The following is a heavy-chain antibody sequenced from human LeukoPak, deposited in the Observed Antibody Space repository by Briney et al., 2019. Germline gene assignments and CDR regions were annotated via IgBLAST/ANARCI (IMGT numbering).Heavy chain of an antibody. J-gene: IGHJ4*02. CDR2: IYYSGST. V-gene: IGHV4-59*01. CDR1: GGSISSYY. D-gene: IGHD3/OR15-3a*01. CDR3: ARHRNAVGDHGGLGY. Sequence: SETLSLTCTVSGGSISSYYWSWIRQHPGKGLEWIGYIYYSGSTDYNPSLKSRVTISVDTSKNQFSLKLSSVTAADTAVYYCARHRNAVGDHGGLGYWGQGTLVTVSS.